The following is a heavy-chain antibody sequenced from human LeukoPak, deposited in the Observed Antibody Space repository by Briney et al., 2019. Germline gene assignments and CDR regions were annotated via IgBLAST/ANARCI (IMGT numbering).Heavy chain of an antibody. CDR1: GFTFSSYW. CDR3: ARELGSYSSSSQGDY. CDR2: IQQDGSEK. J-gene: IGHJ4*02. Sequence: GGSLRLSCAASGFTFSSYWMSWVRQAPGKGLEWVANIQQDGSEKYYVDSVKGRFTISRDNAKNSLYLQMNSLRAEDTAVYYCARELGSYSSSSQGDYWGQGTLITVSS. V-gene: IGHV3-7*01. D-gene: IGHD6-6*01.